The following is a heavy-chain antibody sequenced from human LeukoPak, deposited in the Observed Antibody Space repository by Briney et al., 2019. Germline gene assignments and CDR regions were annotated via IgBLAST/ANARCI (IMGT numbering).Heavy chain of an antibody. D-gene: IGHD4-17*01. CDR2: ISSSSSYI. Sequence: PGGSLRLSCAASGFTFSSYSMNWVRQAPGKGLEWVSSISSSSSYIYHADSVKGRFTISRDNAKNSLYLQMNSLRAEDTAVYYCARDGTTVTTFDAFDIWGQGTTVTVSS. J-gene: IGHJ3*02. V-gene: IGHV3-21*01. CDR1: GFTFSSYS. CDR3: ARDGTTVTTFDAFDI.